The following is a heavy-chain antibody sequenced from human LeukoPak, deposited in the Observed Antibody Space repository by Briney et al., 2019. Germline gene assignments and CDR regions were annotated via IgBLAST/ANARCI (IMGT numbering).Heavy chain of an antibody. V-gene: IGHV1-8*01. J-gene: IGHJ5*02. CDR3: ARSPTTRSSTSFIWVPSNHNWFDP. CDR1: GYTFTSYD. CDR2: MNPNSGNT. D-gene: IGHD2-2*01. Sequence: ASVKVSCKASGYTFTSYDINWVRQATGQGLEWMGWMNPNSGNTGYAQKFQGRVTMTRNTSISTAYMELSSLRSEDTAVYYCARSPTTRSSTSFIWVPSNHNWFDPWGQGTLVTVSS.